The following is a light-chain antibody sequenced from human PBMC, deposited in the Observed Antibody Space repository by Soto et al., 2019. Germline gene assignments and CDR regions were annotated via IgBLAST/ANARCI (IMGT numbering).Light chain of an antibody. CDR2: GTS. V-gene: IGKV3D-20*02. CDR3: QQRSNWPIT. CDR1: QGVDNNY. Sequence: EIVLTQSPGTLSLSPGERGTLSCRASQGVDNNYLVWYQQKPGQAPRLLIFGTSSRATGIPDRFSGSASGPHFTLTINRLETEDVAVYYCQQRSNWPITFGKGTRLEI. J-gene: IGKJ5*01.